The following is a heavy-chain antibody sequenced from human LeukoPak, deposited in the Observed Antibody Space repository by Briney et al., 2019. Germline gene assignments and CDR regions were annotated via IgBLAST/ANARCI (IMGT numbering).Heavy chain of an antibody. CDR2: INHSGST. D-gene: IGHD4-4*01. CDR1: GGSFSGYY. J-gene: IGHJ4*02. CDR3: AESVTTYEKTFDY. V-gene: IGHV4-34*01. Sequence: SETLSLTCAVYGGSFSGYYWSWIRQPPGKGLEWIGEINHSGSTNYNPSLKSRVTISVDTSKNQFSLKLSSVTAADTAVYYCAESVTTYEKTFDYWGQGTLVTVSS.